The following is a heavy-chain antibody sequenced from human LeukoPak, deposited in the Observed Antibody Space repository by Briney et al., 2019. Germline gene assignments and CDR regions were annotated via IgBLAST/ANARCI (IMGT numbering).Heavy chain of an antibody. Sequence: RASVKVSCKASGYTFTGYDMHWVRRAPGQGLEWMGCINPNSDGTHYAEKFQGRVTMTRDTSISIVYMELSRLRSDDTALYYCARAEWYSSSSYLFDYSGQETLVTVSP. V-gene: IGHV1-2*02. CDR2: INPNSDGT. CDR1: GYTFTGYD. D-gene: IGHD6-6*01. J-gene: IGHJ4*02. CDR3: ARAEWYSSSSYLFDY.